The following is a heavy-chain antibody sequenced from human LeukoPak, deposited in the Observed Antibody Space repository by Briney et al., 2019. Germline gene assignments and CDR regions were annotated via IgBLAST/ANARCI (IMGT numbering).Heavy chain of an antibody. CDR3: AREYSLGYCSSTSCYNWFDP. CDR1: GFTFSSYW. V-gene: IGHV4-4*02. J-gene: IGHJ5*02. Sequence: GSLRLSCAASGFTFSSYWMQWVRQPPGKGLEWIGEIYHSGSTNYNPSLESRVTISVDKSKNQFSLKLSSVTAADTAVYYCAREYSLGYCSSTSCYNWFDPWGQGTLVTVSS. CDR2: IYHSGST. D-gene: IGHD2-2*01.